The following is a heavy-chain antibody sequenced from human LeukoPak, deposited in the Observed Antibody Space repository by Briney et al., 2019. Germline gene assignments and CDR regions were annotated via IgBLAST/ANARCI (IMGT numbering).Heavy chain of an antibody. V-gene: IGHV4-59*01. CDR1: GGSIRSYY. Sequence: PSETLSLTCTVSGGSIRSYYWSWIRQRPGKGLEWIGYIYFSGSTSYNPSLKSRVTISVDRSKNQFSLKLSSVAAADTAVYYCARSYDTNFDYWGQGTLVTVSS. J-gene: IGHJ4*02. D-gene: IGHD3-3*01. CDR3: ARSYDTNFDY. CDR2: IYFSGST.